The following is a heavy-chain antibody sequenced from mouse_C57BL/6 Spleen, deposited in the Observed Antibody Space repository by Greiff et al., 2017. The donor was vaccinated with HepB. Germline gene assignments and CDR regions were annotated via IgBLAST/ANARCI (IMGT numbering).Heavy chain of an antibody. CDR3: ARGNSYDYPYWYFDV. V-gene: IGHV1-52*01. CDR2: IDPSDSET. Sequence: QVQLQQPGAELVRPGSSVKLSCKASGYTFTSYWMHWVKQRPIQGLEWIGNIDPSDSETHYNQKFKDKATLTVDKSSSTAYMQLSSLTSEDSAVYYCARGNSYDYPYWYFDVWGTGTTVTVSS. J-gene: IGHJ1*03. D-gene: IGHD2-4*01. CDR1: GYTFTSYW.